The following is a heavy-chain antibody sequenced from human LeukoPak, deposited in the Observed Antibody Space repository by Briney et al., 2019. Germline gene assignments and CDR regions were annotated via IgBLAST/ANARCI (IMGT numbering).Heavy chain of an antibody. CDR1: GFTINNYA. J-gene: IGHJ4*02. Sequence: GGSLRLSCAVSGFTINNYAMSWVRQAPGKGLEWVSATSASGASTYYADSVKGRFTISRDISKNTLYLQMNSLRDEDTALYYCAKAGAYSSSSYDCWGQGALVTVSS. CDR3: AKAGAYSSSSYDC. D-gene: IGHD6-6*01. CDR2: TSASGAST. V-gene: IGHV3-23*01.